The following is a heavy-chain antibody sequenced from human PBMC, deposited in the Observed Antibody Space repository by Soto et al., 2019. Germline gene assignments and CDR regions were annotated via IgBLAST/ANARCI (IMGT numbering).Heavy chain of an antibody. CDR2: IIPIFGTA. Sequence: TSVKVSCKASGGTFSSYAIGWVRQAPGQGLEWMGGIIPIFGTANYAQKFQGRVTITADESTSTAYMELSSLRSEDTAVYYCARSYDFWSGYWSTPFDPWGQGILVTVSS. CDR3: ARSYDFWSGYWSTPFDP. V-gene: IGHV1-69*13. J-gene: IGHJ5*02. D-gene: IGHD3-3*01. CDR1: GGTFSSYA.